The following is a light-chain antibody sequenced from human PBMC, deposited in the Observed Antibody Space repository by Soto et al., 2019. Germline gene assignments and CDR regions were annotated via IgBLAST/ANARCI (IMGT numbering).Light chain of an antibody. V-gene: IGKV1-39*01. CDR1: QSISAS. J-gene: IGKJ2*01. Sequence: IQMTQSPSSLSASVGDRVTITCRASQSISASLNWYQHKPGKAPKLLIYAASSLQSGVPSRFSGSGSGTDFTLTISSLQPEDFATYYCQQSDHSPIYTFGQGTHLEIK. CDR2: AAS. CDR3: QQSDHSPIYT.